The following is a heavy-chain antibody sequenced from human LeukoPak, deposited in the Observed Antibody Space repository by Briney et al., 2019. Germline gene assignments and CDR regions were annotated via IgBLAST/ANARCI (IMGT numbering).Heavy chain of an antibody. V-gene: IGHV1-69*06. CDR3: ARASSWRNWFDP. Sequence: ASVKVSCKASGGTFSSYAISWVRQAPGQGLEWMGGIIPIFGTANYAQKFQGRVTITADKSTSTAYMELSSLRSEDTAVYYCARASSWRNWFDPWGQGTLVTVSS. D-gene: IGHD6-13*01. CDR2: IIPIFGTA. CDR1: GGTFSSYA. J-gene: IGHJ5*02.